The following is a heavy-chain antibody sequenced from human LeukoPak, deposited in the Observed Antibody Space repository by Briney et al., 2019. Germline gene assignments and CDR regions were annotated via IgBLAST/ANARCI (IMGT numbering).Heavy chain of an antibody. CDR3: ARYYDSSGYYWYFDY. D-gene: IGHD3-22*01. CDR1: GGSISSYY. Sequence: SETLSLTCTVSGGSISSYYWSWIRQPPGKGLEWIGYIYYSGSTNYNPSLKSRVTISVDTSKNQFSLKLSSVTAADTAVYYCARYYDSSGYYWYFDYWGQGTLVTVSS. J-gene: IGHJ4*02. CDR2: IYYSGST. V-gene: IGHV4-59*01.